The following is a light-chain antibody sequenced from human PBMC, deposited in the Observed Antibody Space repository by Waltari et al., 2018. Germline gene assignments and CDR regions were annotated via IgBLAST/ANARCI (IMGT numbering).Light chain of an antibody. J-gene: IGKJ4*01. CDR2: LGS. CDR1: QSLLHSNGYNY. CDR3: MQALQTLLS. Sequence: DIVVTQSPLSLPVPPGEPASISCRYSQSLLHSNGYNYLHWFLQKPGQSPQLLIYLGSNRASGVPDRFSGSGSGTDFTLKISRVEAEDVGVYYCMQALQTLLSFGGGTKVEIK. V-gene: IGKV2-28*01.